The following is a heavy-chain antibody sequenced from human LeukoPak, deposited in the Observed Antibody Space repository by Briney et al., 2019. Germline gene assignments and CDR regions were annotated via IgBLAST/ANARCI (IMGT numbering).Heavy chain of an antibody. CDR2: ISSDGSST. CDR3: AKGSYVLMVYASDY. V-gene: IGHV3-74*01. Sequence: GGSLRLSCVASGFTFSSYWMHWVRQAPGKGLVWVSRISSDGSSTSYADSVKGRFTISRDNSKNTLYLQMNSLRAEDTAVYYCAKGSYVLMVYASDYWGQGTLVTVSS. J-gene: IGHJ4*02. D-gene: IGHD2-8*01. CDR1: GFTFSSYW.